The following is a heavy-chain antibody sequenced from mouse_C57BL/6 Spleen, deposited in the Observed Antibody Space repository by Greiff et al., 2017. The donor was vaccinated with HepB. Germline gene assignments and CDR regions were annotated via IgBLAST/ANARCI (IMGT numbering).Heavy chain of an antibody. D-gene: IGHD2-5*01. J-gene: IGHJ1*03. Sequence: EVQLQQSGGGLVKPGGSLKLSCAASGFTFSDYGMHWVRQAPEKGLEWVAYISSGSSTIYYADTVKGRFTISRDNAKNTLFLQMTSLRSEDTAMYYCARKGRYSNFWYFDVWGTGTTVTVSS. V-gene: IGHV5-17*01. CDR2: ISSGSSTI. CDR3: ARKGRYSNFWYFDV. CDR1: GFTFSDYG.